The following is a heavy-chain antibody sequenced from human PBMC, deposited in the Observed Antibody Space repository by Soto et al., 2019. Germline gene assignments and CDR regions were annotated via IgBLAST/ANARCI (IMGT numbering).Heavy chain of an antibody. V-gene: IGHV4-31*03. CDR2: IYYSGRT. J-gene: IGHJ4*02. Sequence: PSETLSLTCPVSGGAISSGGYFWSWVHEDPGKGREWIGNIYYSGRTYYNPSLKSRLTISVDTSKNQSSLQLSSVTAADPAVYYGARFAREENPTVGSWYYFDYWRQGTRVT. CDR3: ARFAREENPTVGSWYYFDY. D-gene: IGHD1-20*01. CDR1: GGAISSGGYF.